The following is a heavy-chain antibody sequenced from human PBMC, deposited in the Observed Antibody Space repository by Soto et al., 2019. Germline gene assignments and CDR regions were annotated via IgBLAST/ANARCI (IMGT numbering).Heavy chain of an antibody. CDR1: GFTFSNYG. Sequence: PGGSLRLSCAGSGFTFSNYGLHWVRQAPGKGPEWVAAISYDGSNEYYADSVKGRFTISRDKSKNMLYLQMDSLRPEDTAVYYCAKDGAPRYCTRSSCHPAGAYWGQGTPVTVSS. CDR3: AKDGAPRYCTRSSCHPAGAY. CDR2: ISYDGSNE. J-gene: IGHJ4*02. D-gene: IGHD2-15*01. V-gene: IGHV3-30*18.